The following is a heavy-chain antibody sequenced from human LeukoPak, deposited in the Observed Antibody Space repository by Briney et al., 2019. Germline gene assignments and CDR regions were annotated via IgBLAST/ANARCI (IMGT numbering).Heavy chain of an antibody. CDR2: IKQDGREK. J-gene: IGHJ4*02. D-gene: IGHD3-22*01. CDR3: AREVRTYYYDSSGYYIDY. CDR1: RFTFSSYW. V-gene: IGHV3-7*01. Sequence: GGSLRLSCAASRFTFSSYWMSWVRQAPGKGLEWVANIKQDGREKYYVDSVKGRFTISRDNAKNSLYLQMNSLRAEDTAVYYCAREVRTYYYDSSGYYIDYWGQGTLVTVSS.